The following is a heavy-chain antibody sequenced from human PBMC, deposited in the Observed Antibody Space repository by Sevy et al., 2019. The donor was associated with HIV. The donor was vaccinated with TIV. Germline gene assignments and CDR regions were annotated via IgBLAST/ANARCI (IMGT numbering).Heavy chain of an antibody. D-gene: IGHD3-22*01. Sequence: ASVKVSCKVSGYIFTELSMHWVRQAPGKGLEWMGGFDPEDGETSYAQKFQGRDTMTEDTSTDTAYMDLSSLRSEDTAVYYCATDSVLLKGRYYDSSGYYLHYWGQGTLVTVSS. CDR1: GYIFTELS. J-gene: IGHJ4*02. V-gene: IGHV1-24*01. CDR3: ATDSVLLKGRYYDSSGYYLHY. CDR2: FDPEDGET.